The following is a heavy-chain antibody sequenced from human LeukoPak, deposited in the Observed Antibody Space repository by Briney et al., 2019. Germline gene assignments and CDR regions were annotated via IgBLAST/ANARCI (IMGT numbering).Heavy chain of an antibody. J-gene: IGHJ4*02. CDR3: ARDHYHKIHSVMVTAPDY. CDR2: VSTYNGNT. V-gene: IGHV1-18*01. CDR1: GYTFTTYN. Sequence: AASVKVSCKTSGYTFTTYNIAWVRQAPGQGLEWVGWVSTYNGNTDYAQTVQGRVAMTTDTSTNTAYMDLRSLRPDDTAVYYCARDHYHKIHSVMVTAPDYWGQGTLVIVSS. D-gene: IGHD2-21*02.